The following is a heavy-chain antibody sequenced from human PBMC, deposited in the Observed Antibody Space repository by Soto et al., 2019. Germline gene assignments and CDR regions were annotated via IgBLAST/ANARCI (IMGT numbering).Heavy chain of an antibody. Sequence: PGGSLRLSCAASGFTFSSYSMNWVRRAPGKGLEWVSYISSSRSTIYYADSVKGRFTISRDNAKNSLYLQMNSLRAEDTAVYYCAVVDSTGNWFDPWGQGALVTVSS. CDR1: GFTFSSYS. J-gene: IGHJ5*02. D-gene: IGHD3-22*01. CDR3: AVVDSTGNWFDP. V-gene: IGHV3-48*01. CDR2: ISSSRSTI.